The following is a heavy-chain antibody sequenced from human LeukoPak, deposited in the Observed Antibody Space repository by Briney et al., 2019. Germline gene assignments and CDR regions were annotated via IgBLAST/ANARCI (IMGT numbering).Heavy chain of an antibody. CDR3: ARALRSGSNYFFYGMDV. J-gene: IGHJ6*04. CDR2: IFHSGTT. V-gene: IGHV4-38-2*02. D-gene: IGHD3-10*01. Sequence: PSETLSLTCTVSGYSINSGYFWGWVRQLPGKGLEYIGTIFHSGTTYYNPSLKSRVTISLDTSTNDFSLKLSSVTAADTAVYYCARALRSGSNYFFYGMDVWGKGTTVTVSS. CDR1: GYSINSGYF.